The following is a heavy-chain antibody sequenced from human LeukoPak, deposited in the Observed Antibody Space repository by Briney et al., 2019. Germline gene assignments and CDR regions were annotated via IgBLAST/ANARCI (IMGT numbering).Heavy chain of an antibody. Sequence: SETLSLACTVSGGSLSSHFWSWIRQPPGKGLELIGHIYYTGTTYYNPSLNSRVTISLDTSRNQFSLRLTSVTAADTAVYYCARFSSDCSTASCYLTYWGQGTLVTVSS. V-gene: IGHV4-59*11. CDR2: IYYTGTT. CDR3: ARFSSDCSTASCYLTY. D-gene: IGHD2-2*01. J-gene: IGHJ4*02. CDR1: GGSLSSHF.